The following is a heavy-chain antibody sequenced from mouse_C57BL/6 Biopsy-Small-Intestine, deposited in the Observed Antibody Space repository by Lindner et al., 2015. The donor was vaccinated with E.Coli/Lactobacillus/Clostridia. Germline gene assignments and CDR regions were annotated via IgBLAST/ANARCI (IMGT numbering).Heavy chain of an antibody. CDR1: GYTFANYY. D-gene: IGHD1-1*02. V-gene: IGHV1-55*01. CDR3: AREEPIADTYGAAYFYNGMDV. J-gene: IGHJ1*01. Sequence: SVKVSCKASGYTFANYYINWVRQAPGQGLEWMGVINPGDGSTNYAQKFQGRVTMTRDTFTSTVYMELSSLTSDDTAVYFCAREEPIADTYGAAYFYNGMDVWGQGTTVTVSS. CDR2: INPGDGST.